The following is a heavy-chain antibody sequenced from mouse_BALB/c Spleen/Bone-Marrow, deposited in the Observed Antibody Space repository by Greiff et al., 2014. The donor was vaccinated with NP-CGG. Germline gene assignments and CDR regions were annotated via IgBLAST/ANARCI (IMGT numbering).Heavy chain of an antibody. CDR2: ISSGGSYT. CDR1: GFTFSSYA. D-gene: IGHD2-4*01. CDR3: ARHGITRLLDY. V-gene: IGHV5-9-3*01. Sequence: EVHLVESGGGLVKPGGSLKLSCAASGFTFSSYAMSWVRQTPEKRLEWVATISSGGSYTYYPDSVKGRFTISRDNAKNTLYLQMSSLRSEDTAMYYWARHGITRLLDYWGQGTTLTVSS. J-gene: IGHJ2*01.